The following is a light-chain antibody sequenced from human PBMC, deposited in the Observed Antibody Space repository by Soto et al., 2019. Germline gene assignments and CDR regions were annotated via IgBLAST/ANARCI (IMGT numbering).Light chain of an antibody. CDR3: QQYNNPTA. J-gene: IGKJ1*01. V-gene: IGKV3-15*01. Sequence: EIVMTQSPATLSASPGERATLSCRASQSVSSNLAWYQQKPGQAPRLLIYGASTRAAGIPARISGSGSETEFTLTISSLQSEDFAVYYCQQYNNPTAFGQGTKVEIK. CDR2: GAS. CDR1: QSVSSN.